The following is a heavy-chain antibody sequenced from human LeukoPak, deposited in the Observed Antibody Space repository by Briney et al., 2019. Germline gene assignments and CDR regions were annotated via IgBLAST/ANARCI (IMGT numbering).Heavy chain of an antibody. CDR1: GGSISSSSYY. D-gene: IGHD1-1*01. CDR3: ARSQIGYGSQPKTFDY. J-gene: IGHJ4*02. Sequence: SETLSLTCTVSGGSISSSSYYWGWIRQPPGKGLEWIGSIYYSGSTYYNPSLKSRVTISVDTSKNQFSLKLSSVTAADTAVYYCARSQIGYGSQPKTFDYWGQGTLVTVSS. V-gene: IGHV4-39*01. CDR2: IYYSGST.